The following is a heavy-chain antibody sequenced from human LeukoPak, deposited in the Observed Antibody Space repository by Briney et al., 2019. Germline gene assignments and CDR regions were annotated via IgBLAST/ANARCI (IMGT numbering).Heavy chain of an antibody. CDR2: INWNGGST. J-gene: IGHJ4*02. D-gene: IGHD3-10*01. CDR1: GFTFDDYG. Sequence: GGSLRLSCAASGFTFDDYGMSWVRQAPGKGLEWVSGINWNGGSTGYADSVKGRFTISRDNAKNSLYLQMDSLKTEDTAVYYCTGKYYGSGSYADFDYWGQGTLVTVSS. V-gene: IGHV3-20*04. CDR3: TGKYYGSGSYADFDY.